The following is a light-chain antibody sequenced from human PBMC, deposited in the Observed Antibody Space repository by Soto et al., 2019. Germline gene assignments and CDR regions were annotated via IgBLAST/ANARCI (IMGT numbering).Light chain of an antibody. CDR1: QSVSSN. J-gene: IGKJ5*01. CDR2: GAS. Sequence: EIVMTQSPATLYVSPGERATLSCRASQSVSSNLAWYQQKPGQPPRLVIYGASTRATGVPARVSGSGSGTEFTLTISSLQSEAFAVYYCQQYNDWPPIPFGQGTRREIK. CDR3: QQYNDWPPIP. V-gene: IGKV3-15*01.